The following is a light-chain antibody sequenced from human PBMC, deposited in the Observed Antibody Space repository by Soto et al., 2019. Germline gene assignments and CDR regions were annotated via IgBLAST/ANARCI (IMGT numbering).Light chain of an antibody. CDR1: QGISTY. V-gene: IGKV1-39*01. Sequence: IQMTQSPSSLSASVGDRVTITCRASQGISTYLVWYQQRPGRAPKLLIYDASSLLSRVPSSFSGSGSGTDFSLTISSLQPEDFATYDCQQSYRTPYPFGQGTKLET. CDR2: DAS. J-gene: IGKJ2*01. CDR3: QQSYRTPYP.